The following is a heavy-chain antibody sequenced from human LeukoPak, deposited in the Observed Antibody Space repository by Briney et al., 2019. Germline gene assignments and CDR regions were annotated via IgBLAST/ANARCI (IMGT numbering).Heavy chain of an antibody. CDR2: IKQDGSEK. J-gene: IGHJ3*02. CDR3: ARVGDSLLLGGAFDI. Sequence: PGGSLRLSCAASGFTFSSYWMSWVRQAPGKGLEWVANIKQDGSEKYYVDSVKGRFTISRDNAKNSLYLQMNSLRAEDTAVYYCARVGDSLLLGGAFDIWGQGTRVTVSS. CDR1: GFTFSSYW. D-gene: IGHD5-12*01. V-gene: IGHV3-7*01.